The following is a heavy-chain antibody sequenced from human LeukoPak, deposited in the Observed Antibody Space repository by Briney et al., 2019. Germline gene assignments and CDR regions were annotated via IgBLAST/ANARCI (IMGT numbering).Heavy chain of an antibody. V-gene: IGHV1-3*01. CDR2: INAGNGNT. J-gene: IGHJ3*02. Sequence: ASVKVSCKASGYTFTSYAMHWVRQAPGQRLKWMGWINAGNGNTKYSQKFQGRVTITRDTSASTAYMELSSLRSEDTAVYYCAREGVVIGAFDIWGQGTMVTVSS. CDR1: GYTFTSYA. D-gene: IGHD3-3*01. CDR3: AREGVVIGAFDI.